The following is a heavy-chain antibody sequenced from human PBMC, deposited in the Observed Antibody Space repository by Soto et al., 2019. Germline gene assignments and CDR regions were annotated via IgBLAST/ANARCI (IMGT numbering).Heavy chain of an antibody. Sequence: QITLKESGPTLVRPTQTLTLTCAFSGFSLSTSGVGVGWIRQPPGKALEWLAVIYWDDSKHYSPSLRSRLTITKDTSKNQVVLTMTNMDPMDTGTYYCAHKGPEAWPLDYWGQGTRVTVSS. CDR1: GFSLSTSGVG. CDR3: AHKGPEAWPLDY. J-gene: IGHJ4*02. CDR2: IYWDDSK. V-gene: IGHV2-5*02.